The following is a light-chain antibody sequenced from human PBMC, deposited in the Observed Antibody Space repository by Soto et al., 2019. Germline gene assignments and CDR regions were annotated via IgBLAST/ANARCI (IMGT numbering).Light chain of an antibody. CDR1: QSISGTY. J-gene: IGKJ1*01. V-gene: IGKV3-20*01. CDR3: QHYGSSPST. Sequence: DTVLTQSPGTLSLTSGERATLSCRASQSISGTYLAWYQQKPGQSPRLLIYSASTRALGIPDRFSGSGAGTDFTLTISRLEPEDFAVYYCQHYGSSPSTFGRGTKVDIK. CDR2: SAS.